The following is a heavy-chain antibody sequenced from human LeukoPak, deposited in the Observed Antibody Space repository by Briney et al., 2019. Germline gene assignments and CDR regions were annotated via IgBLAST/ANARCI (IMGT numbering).Heavy chain of an antibody. J-gene: IGHJ4*02. V-gene: IGHV4-59*01. CDR3: ARGGAKFSY. D-gene: IGHD3-16*01. CDR2: IYYNGNT. CDR1: GGSISSYY. Sequence: SETVSLTCTVSGGSISSYYWSWIRQPPGKGLEWIGYIYYNGNTNYNPSLKSRVTISVDTSKNQFSLKLSSVTAADTAVYYCARGGAKFSYWGQGTLVTVSS.